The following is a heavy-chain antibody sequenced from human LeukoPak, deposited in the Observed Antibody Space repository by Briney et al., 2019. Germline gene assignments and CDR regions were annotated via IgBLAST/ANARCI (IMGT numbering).Heavy chain of an antibody. D-gene: IGHD3-10*01. CDR2: ISYDGSNK. V-gene: IGHV3-30*03. J-gene: IGHJ4*02. CDR1: GFTFSSYG. CDR3: AREPDAIGDFDY. Sequence: GGSLRLSCAASGFTFSSYGMHWVRQAPGKGLEWVAVISYDGSNKYYADSVKGRFTISRDNSKNTLYLQMNSLGAEDTAVYYCAREPDAIGDFDYWGQGTLVTVSS.